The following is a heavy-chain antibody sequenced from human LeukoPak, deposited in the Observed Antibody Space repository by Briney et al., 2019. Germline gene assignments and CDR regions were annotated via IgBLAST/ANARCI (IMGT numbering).Heavy chain of an antibody. CDR2: IIPILGIA. Sequence: SVKVSCKASGYTCTSYAISWVRQAPGQGLEWMGRIIPILGIANYAQKFQGRVTITADKSTSTAYMELSSLRSEDTAVYYCASPRSYSSSSLAFDIWGQGTMVTVSS. CDR1: GYTCTSYA. V-gene: IGHV1-69*04. J-gene: IGHJ3*02. CDR3: ASPRSYSSSSLAFDI. D-gene: IGHD6-13*01.